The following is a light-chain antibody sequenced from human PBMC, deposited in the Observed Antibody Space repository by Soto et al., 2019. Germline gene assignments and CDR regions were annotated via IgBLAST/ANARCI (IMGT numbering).Light chain of an antibody. CDR2: AAS. V-gene: IGKV1D-16*01. Sequence: DIQMTQSPSSLSASVGDRVSITCRASQGISSWVAWYQQKPGKGPKSLIFAASSLQSGVSSRFSASGSGTDFTLTINSLQPEDSATYYCQKYHSYPLNFGGGTKVEIK. J-gene: IGKJ4*01. CDR1: QGISSW. CDR3: QKYHSYPLN.